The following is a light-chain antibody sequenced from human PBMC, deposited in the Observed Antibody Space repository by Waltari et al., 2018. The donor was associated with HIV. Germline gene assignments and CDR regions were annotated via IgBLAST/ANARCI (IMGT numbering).Light chain of an antibody. CDR1: QSVRSTY. Sequence: EIVLTQSPGTLSLSPGERATLSCRTSQSVRSTYLAWYQQTPGQAPRLLIYGASSRATGIPDRFSGSGSGTDFTLTINRLEPEDFAVYYCQQYGSSPPLYTFGQGTKLEIK. CDR3: QQYGSSPPLYT. CDR2: GAS. V-gene: IGKV3-20*01. J-gene: IGKJ2*01.